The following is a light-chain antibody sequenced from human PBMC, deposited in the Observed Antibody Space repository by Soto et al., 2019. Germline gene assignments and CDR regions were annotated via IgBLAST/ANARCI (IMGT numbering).Light chain of an antibody. Sequence: ILITQCPSSLCAFVGDRVTITCRASQDIGNFLAWYQQKPGKVPKILIYAACTLQSGVRSRFSGSGSGTDFTLTISCLQSEDFATYYCQQYYSFTRTFGQGTKVDIK. CDR2: AAC. CDR3: QQYYSFTRT. V-gene: IGKV1-27*01. J-gene: IGKJ1*01. CDR1: QDIGNF.